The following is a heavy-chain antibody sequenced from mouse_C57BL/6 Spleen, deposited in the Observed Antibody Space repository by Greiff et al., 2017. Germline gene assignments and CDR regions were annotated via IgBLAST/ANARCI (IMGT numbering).Heavy chain of an antibody. CDR3: ARGGIYDGYNYFDY. CDR1: GFTFSSYG. CDR2: ISSGGSYT. D-gene: IGHD2-3*01. Sequence: EVNVVESGGDLVKPGGSLKLSCAASGFTFSSYGMSWVRQTPDKRLEWVATISSGGSYTYYPDSVKGRFTISRDNAKNTLYLQMSSLKSEDTAMYYCARGGIYDGYNYFDYWGQGTTLTVSS. V-gene: IGHV5-6*01. J-gene: IGHJ2*01.